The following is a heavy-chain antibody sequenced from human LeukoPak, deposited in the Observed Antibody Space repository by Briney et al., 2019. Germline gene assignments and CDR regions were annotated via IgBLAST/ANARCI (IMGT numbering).Heavy chain of an antibody. V-gene: IGHV3-66*01. D-gene: IGHD5-18*01. CDR2: LYSGGNT. CDR3: ARVGRGDTYGYVDY. CDR1: GFTVSSNN. J-gene: IGHJ4*02. Sequence: GGSLRLSCAASGFTVSSNNMGWVRQTPGQGLAWVSVLYSGGNTYYADSVKGRFTISRDNSKNMLFLQMNSLRAEDTAVYYCARVGRGDTYGYVDYWGQGTLVTVSS.